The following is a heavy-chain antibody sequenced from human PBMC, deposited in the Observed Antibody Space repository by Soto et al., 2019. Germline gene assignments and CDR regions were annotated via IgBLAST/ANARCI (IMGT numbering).Heavy chain of an antibody. CDR3: ARLVSAAANDY. J-gene: IGHJ4*02. D-gene: IGHD1-26*01. CDR2: IKQDETEK. CDR1: GFTFSSYW. Sequence: EVQLVESGGGLVQPGGSLRLSCAASGFTFSSYWMSWVRQAPGKGLEWVANIKQDETEKYYVDSVKGRFTISRDNAKNSLYLHMNSLRAEDTAVYYCARLVSAAANDYWGQGTLVTVSS. V-gene: IGHV3-7*04.